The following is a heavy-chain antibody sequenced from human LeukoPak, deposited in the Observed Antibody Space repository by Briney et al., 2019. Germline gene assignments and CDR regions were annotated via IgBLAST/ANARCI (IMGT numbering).Heavy chain of an antibody. D-gene: IGHD3-22*01. CDR2: IYTSGST. Sequence: SETLSLTCTASGGSISSYYWSWIRQPAGKGLEWIGRIYTSGSTNYNPSLKSRVTMSVDTSKNQFSLKLSSVTAADTAVYYCARDSYNYDSSGYFRSDPWGQGTLVTVSS. V-gene: IGHV4-4*07. CDR3: ARDSYNYDSSGYFRSDP. J-gene: IGHJ5*02. CDR1: GGSISSYY.